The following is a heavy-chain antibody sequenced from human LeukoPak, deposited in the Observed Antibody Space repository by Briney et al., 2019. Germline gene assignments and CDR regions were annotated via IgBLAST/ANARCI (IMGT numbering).Heavy chain of an antibody. CDR1: GYAFSNYG. V-gene: IGHV1-69*13. D-gene: IGHD2-15*01. CDR3: ARDWGVIPIAITCSANSCYSRFDY. J-gene: IGHJ4*02. Sequence: ASVKVSCKASGYAFSNYGISWVRQAPGQGLEWMGGIIPIFGTANYAQKFQGRVTITADESTSTAYMELSSLRSDDAAVYYCARDWGVIPIAITCSANSCYSRFDYWGQGTLVTVSS. CDR2: IIPIFGTA.